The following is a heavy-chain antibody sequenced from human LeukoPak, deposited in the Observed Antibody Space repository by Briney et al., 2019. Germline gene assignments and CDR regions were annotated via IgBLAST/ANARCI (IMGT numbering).Heavy chain of an antibody. J-gene: IGHJ4*02. CDR1: GFTFGRYA. CDR3: AKDRGVVVPAAPCY. Sequence: SGGSLSLPCAVSGFTFGRYAMSWVRQAPRKGLAWVSAISGSGGTTYYADSVKGRFTISRDNSKNTLYLQMNSLRAEDTAVYYCAKDRGVVVPAAPCYWGQGTLVTVSS. V-gene: IGHV3-23*01. D-gene: IGHD2-2*01. CDR2: ISGSGGTT.